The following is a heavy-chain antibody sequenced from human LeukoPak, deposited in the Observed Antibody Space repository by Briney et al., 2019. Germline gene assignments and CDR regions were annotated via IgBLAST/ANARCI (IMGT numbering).Heavy chain of an antibody. J-gene: IGHJ4*02. Sequence: ASVKVSCKASGYTFTGYYMHWVRQAPGQGREWMGRINPNSGRTNYAQNFQGSVTMTRHTSISTAYMELSRLRSDDTAVYYCARVPQWLVGLYYFDYWGQGTLVTVPS. CDR3: ARVPQWLVGLYYFDY. CDR1: GYTFTGYY. D-gene: IGHD6-19*01. V-gene: IGHV1-2*06. CDR2: INPNSGRT.